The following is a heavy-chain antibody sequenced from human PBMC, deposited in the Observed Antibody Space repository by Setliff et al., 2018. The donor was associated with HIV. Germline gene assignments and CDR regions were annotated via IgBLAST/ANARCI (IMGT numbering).Heavy chain of an antibody. D-gene: IGHD1-1*01. J-gene: IGHJ6*03. CDR2: INHSGST. V-gene: IGHV4-34*01. CDR3: ARDWNHYFYYMDV. CDR1: GGSLNDYD. Sequence: LSLTCAVYGGSLNDYDWSWIRLPPGKGLEWIGEINHSGSTNYNPSLKSRVTISVDTSKNQFSLKLTSVTAADTAVYYCARDWNHYFYYMDVWGKGTTVTVSS.